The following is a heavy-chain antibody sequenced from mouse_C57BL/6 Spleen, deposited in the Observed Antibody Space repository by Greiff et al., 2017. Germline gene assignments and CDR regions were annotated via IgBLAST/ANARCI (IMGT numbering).Heavy chain of an antibody. D-gene: IGHD3-2*02. Sequence: QVQLQQSGPELVKPGASVKISCKASGYAFSSSWMNWVQQRPGKGLEWIGRIYPGDGDTNYNGKFKGKATLTADKSSSKAYMQLSSLTSEDSAVYFCARSDSSGYVGLAYWGQGTLVTVSA. J-gene: IGHJ3*01. CDR3: ARSDSSGYVGLAY. CDR2: IYPGDGDT. V-gene: IGHV1-82*01. CDR1: GYAFSSSW.